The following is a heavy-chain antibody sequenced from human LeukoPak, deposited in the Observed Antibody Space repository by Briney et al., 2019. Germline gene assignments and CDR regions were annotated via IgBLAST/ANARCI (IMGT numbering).Heavy chain of an antibody. V-gene: IGHV3-48*04. CDR3: ARHGPGMNFFYLDF. CDR2: ISISSSTI. J-gene: IGHJ4*02. CDR1: GFTLSSYN. D-gene: IGHD3-10*01. Sequence: GGSLRLSCAASGFTLSSYNMNWVRQAPGKGLEWVSYISISSSTIYYADSVKGRFTISRDNAKKSLFLEMNSLRAEDTALYYCARHGPGMNFFYLDFWGQGTLVTVAS.